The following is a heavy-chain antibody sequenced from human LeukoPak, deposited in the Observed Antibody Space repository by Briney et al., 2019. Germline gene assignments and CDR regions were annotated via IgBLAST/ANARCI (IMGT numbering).Heavy chain of an antibody. D-gene: IGHD2-15*01. CDR1: GFTFKLYW. Sequence: GGSLRLSCAASGFTFKLYWMHWVRQVPGKRPVWVSRINDDGSDTIYADSVRGRFTISRDDAKNTVYLQMNNLRAEDTAVYYCAKDRIIDYWGQGTLVTVSS. CDR2: INDDGSDT. V-gene: IGHV3-74*01. J-gene: IGHJ4*02. CDR3: AKDRIIDY.